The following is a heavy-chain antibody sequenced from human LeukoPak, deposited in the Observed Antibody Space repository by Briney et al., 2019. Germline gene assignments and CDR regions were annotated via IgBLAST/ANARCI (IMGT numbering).Heavy chain of an antibody. V-gene: IGHV4-39*01. CDR1: GGSISSSSYY. CDR2: IYYSGST. Sequence: SETLSLTCTVSGGSISSSSYYWGWIRQPPGKGLEWTGSIYYSGSTYYNPSLKSRVTISVDTSKNQFSLKLSSVTAADTAVYYCARHSTSKAARTTYYYYYGMDVWGQGTTVTVSS. CDR3: ARHSTSKAARTTYYYYYGMDV. J-gene: IGHJ6*02. D-gene: IGHD6-6*01.